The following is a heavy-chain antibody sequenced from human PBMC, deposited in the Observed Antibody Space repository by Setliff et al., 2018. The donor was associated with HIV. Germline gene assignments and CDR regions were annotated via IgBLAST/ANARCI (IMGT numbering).Heavy chain of an antibody. CDR1: GGFIKNSNDY. V-gene: IGHV4-30-4*01. J-gene: IGHJ6*03. D-gene: IGHD6-13*01. CDR3: ASEGSWSSSWPQRDV. CDR2: IYYSGSA. Sequence: PSETLSLTCTVYGGFIKNSNDYWSWSRQHPGKGLGWIGYIYYSGSAYYNPSLKSRFTISVDTSKNQFSLNLTSVTAADTAVYYCASEGSWSSSWPQRDVWGKGTTVTGS.